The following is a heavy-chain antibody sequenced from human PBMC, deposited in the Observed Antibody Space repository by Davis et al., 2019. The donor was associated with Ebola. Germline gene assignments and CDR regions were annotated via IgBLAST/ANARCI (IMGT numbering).Heavy chain of an antibody. D-gene: IGHD2-8*01. CDR3: VSNGADY. CDR1: GGSITDYY. J-gene: IGHJ4*02. CDR2: IYYSGST. V-gene: IGHV4-59*08. Sequence: MPSETLSLTCTVSGGSITDYYWSWIRQPPGKGLEWIGYIYYSGSTNYNPSLKSRVTISVDTSKNQFSLKLSSVTAADTAVYYCVSNGADYWGQGTLVTVSS.